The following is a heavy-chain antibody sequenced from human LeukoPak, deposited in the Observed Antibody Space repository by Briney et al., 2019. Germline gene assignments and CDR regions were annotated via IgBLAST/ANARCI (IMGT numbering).Heavy chain of an antibody. Sequence: SETLSLTCTVSGGSISSGGYYWSWIRQHPGKGLEWIGYIYYSGSTYYNPSLKSRVTISVDTSKNQFSLKLSSVTAADTAVYYCARSTFGGVIAIGWFDPWGQGTLVTVSS. CDR3: ARSTFGGVIAIGWFDP. CDR2: IYYSGST. J-gene: IGHJ5*02. D-gene: IGHD3-16*02. CDR1: GGSISSGGYY. V-gene: IGHV4-31*03.